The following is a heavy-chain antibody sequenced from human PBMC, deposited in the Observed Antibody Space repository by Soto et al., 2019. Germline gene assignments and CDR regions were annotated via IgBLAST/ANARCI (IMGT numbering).Heavy chain of an antibody. Sequence: QVQPEQSGAEVKKPGSSVKVSCQPSGGTLNGFGFTWVRQAPGHGLEGMGGTIPMFGTARYAQKFQGRLTSTADESTVTTYMELNNLRSDDTAMYYWAGVSVVVPALPSEGFDPWGQGTPVIVSS. CDR1: GGTLNGFG. J-gene: IGHJ5*02. D-gene: IGHD2-15*01. CDR3: AGVSVVVPALPSEGFDP. V-gene: IGHV1-69*12. CDR2: TIPMFGTA.